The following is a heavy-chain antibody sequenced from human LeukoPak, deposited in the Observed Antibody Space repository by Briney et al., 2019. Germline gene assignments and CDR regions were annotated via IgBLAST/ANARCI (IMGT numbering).Heavy chain of an antibody. J-gene: IGHJ4*02. D-gene: IGHD3-22*01. CDR1: GFTFSSYA. V-gene: IGHV3-23*01. Sequence: GGSLRLSCAASGFTFSSYAMSWVRQAPGKGLEWVSAISGSGGSTYYADSVKGRFTISRDNSKNTLYLQMNSLRADDTAVYYCAKPYYYDSSGYYYLFDYWGQGTLVTVSS. CDR2: ISGSGGST. CDR3: AKPYYYDSSGYYYLFDY.